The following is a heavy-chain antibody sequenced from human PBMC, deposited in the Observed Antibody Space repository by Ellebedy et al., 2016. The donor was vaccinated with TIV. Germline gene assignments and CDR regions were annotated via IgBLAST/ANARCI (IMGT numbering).Heavy chain of an antibody. V-gene: IGHV4-34*01. CDR1: GASFSGYY. J-gene: IGHJ4*02. D-gene: IGHD5-12*01. CDR3: ARGGYSGYDYWYFDY. Sequence: SETLSLTXAVYGASFSGYYWSWIRQPPGKGLEWIGEINHSGSTNYNPSLKSRVTISVDTSKNQFSLKLSSVTAADTAVYYCARGGYSGYDYWYFDYWGQGTLVTVSS. CDR2: INHSGST.